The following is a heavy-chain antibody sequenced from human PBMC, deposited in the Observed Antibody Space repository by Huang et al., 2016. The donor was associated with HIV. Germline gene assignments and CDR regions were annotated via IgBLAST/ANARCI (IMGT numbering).Heavy chain of an antibody. J-gene: IGHJ3*01. CDR1: DFTFSGYN. D-gene: IGHD2-2*01. CDR3: ARAVQSTLRGFDV. V-gene: IGHV3-21*02. Sequence: DVQLVESGGGLVKHGGSLRLSCAASDFTFSGYNLNWVRQARGKGLWWVACISYGGTNSYYADSVKGRFTISRDNAKNSVFLQMNSLRAEDTALYYCARAVQSTLRGFDVWGRGTLVTVSS. CDR2: ISYGGTNS.